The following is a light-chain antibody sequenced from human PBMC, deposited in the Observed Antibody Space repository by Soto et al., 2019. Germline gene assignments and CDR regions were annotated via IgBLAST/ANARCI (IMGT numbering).Light chain of an antibody. Sequence: EIVLTQSPGTLSLSPGERATLSCTASQSISGSYLAWYQQKPGQAPRVVIYGVSRRATGIPDRFSGSGSGTDFTLPSSRLEPEDFAVYYCQQYDNSPLTFGGGTKVDIK. J-gene: IGKJ4*01. CDR2: GVS. V-gene: IGKV3-20*01. CDR3: QQYDNSPLT. CDR1: QSISGSY.